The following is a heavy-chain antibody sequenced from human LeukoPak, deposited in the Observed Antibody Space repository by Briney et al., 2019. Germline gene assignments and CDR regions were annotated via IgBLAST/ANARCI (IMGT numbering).Heavy chain of an antibody. CDR2: IYTSGST. J-gene: IGHJ5*02. V-gene: IGHV4-4*09. Sequence: SETLSLTCTVSGGSISSYYWSWIRQPPGKGLEWIGYIYTSGSTNYNPSLKSRVTISVDTSKNQFSLKLSSVTAADTAVYYCARRTWSGHHNWFDPWGQGTLVTVSS. D-gene: IGHD3-3*01. CDR3: ARRTWSGHHNWFDP. CDR1: GGSISSYY.